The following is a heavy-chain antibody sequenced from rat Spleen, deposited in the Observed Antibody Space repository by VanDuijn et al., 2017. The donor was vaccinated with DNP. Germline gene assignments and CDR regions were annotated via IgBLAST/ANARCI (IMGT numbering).Heavy chain of an antibody. Sequence: QVQLQQSGAELAKPGSSVKISCKASGYTFTSYYRGWIKQTTGQGLEYIGYINTGSGGTNYNEKFKGKATLTVDRSSSTAFMQLSSLTPGDSAVYYCARWNDGLDYWGQGIMVTVSS. CDR1: GYTFTSYY. J-gene: IGHJ2*01. CDR2: INTGSGGT. V-gene: IGHV1-43*01. D-gene: IGHD1-12*02. CDR3: ARWNDGLDY.